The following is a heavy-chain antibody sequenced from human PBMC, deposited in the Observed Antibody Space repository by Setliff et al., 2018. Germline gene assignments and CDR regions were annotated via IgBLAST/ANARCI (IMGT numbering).Heavy chain of an antibody. V-gene: IGHV4-4*02. D-gene: IGHD4-17*01. J-gene: IGHJ4*02. CDR1: GDSISNDYW. CDR3: ARGRLLYVGDSHYFDT. CDR2: INQSGTT. Sequence: PSETLSLTCAVSGDSISNDYWWSWVRQPPERELEWIGEINQSGTTNYSPSLKSRVTISADTSKNQFSLQLTSVTATDTAVYYCARGRLLYVGDSHYFDTWGQGTLVTVSS.